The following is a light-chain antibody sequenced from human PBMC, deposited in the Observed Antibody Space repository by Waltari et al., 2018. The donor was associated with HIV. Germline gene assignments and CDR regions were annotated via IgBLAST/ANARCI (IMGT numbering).Light chain of an antibody. CDR1: SSNIGRNT. CDR3: ATWDGSLNGV. V-gene: IGLV1-44*01. J-gene: IGLJ3*02. CDR2: SYN. Sequence: QSVLTQAPSASGTPGQKVIISCSGSSSNIGRNTVSWYQQLPGTAANLLICSYNPRPSVIPERFSGSKSGPAASLAISGLQIEDEGEYVCATWDGSLNGVFGGGTKLTVL.